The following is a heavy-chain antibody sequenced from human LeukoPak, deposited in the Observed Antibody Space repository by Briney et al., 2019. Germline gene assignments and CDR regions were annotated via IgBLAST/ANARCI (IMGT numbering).Heavy chain of an antibody. CDR1: GGXISSYY. Sequence: SETLSLTCSVSGGXISSYYWSWIRQPAGKGLEWFGRIYTSGSTNYNPSLKSRVTMSVDTSKNQFSLKLSSVTAADTAVYYCARDPSGSYYGDYWGQGTLVTVSS. CDR3: ARDPSGSYYGDY. J-gene: IGHJ4*02. V-gene: IGHV4-4*07. CDR2: IYTSGST. D-gene: IGHD1-26*01.